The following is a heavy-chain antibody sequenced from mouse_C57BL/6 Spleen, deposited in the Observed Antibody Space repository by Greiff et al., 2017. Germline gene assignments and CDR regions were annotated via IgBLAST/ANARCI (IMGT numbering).Heavy chain of an antibody. J-gene: IGHJ2*01. CDR3: ARDTDYGSRYFDY. V-gene: IGHV3-6*01. CDR1: GYSITSGYY. D-gene: IGHD1-1*01. Sequence: EVKLQESGPGLVKPSQSLSLTCSVTGYSITSGYYWNWIRQFPGNKLEWLGYISYDGSNNYNPSLKNRISITRDTSKNQFFLKLNSVTTEYTATFYCARDTDYGSRYFDYWGQGTTLTVSS. CDR2: ISYDGSN.